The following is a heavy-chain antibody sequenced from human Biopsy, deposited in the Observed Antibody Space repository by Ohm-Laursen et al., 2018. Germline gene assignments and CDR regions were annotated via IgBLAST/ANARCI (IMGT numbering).Heavy chain of an antibody. D-gene: IGHD3-16*01. CDR3: ARLTGDYIWGNWRINHDPFDI. CDR1: GGSFSGYY. Sequence: GTLSLTCAVSGGSFSGYYWSWIRQTPGKGLEGIGEVSHSGSTNYNPSLKSRVTISVDTSKNQFSLNLSSVTAADTAVYYCARLTGDYIWGNWRINHDPFDIWDQWTSVTVSS. J-gene: IGHJ3*02. V-gene: IGHV4-34*01. CDR2: VSHSGST.